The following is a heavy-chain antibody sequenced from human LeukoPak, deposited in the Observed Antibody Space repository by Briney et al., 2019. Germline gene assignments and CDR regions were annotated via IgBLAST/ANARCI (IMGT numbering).Heavy chain of an antibody. V-gene: IGHV4-39*07. D-gene: IGHD1-26*01. CDR1: GGSISSSSYY. J-gene: IGHJ4*02. CDR3: ARDLVGATPY. CDR2: IYYSGST. Sequence: SETLSLTCTVSGGSISSSSYYWGWIRQPPGKGLEWIGSIYYSGSTYYHPSLKSRVTIAVDTSKNQFSLKLSSVTAADTAVYYCARDLVGATPYWGQGTLVTVSS.